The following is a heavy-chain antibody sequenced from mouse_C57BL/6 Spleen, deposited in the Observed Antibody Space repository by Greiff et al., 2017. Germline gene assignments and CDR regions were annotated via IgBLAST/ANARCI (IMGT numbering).Heavy chain of an antibody. V-gene: IGHV1-22*01. CDR1: GYTFTDYN. Sequence: VQLQQSGPELVKPGASVTMSCKASGYTFTDYNMHWVKQSHGKSLEWIGYINPNNGGSSYNQKFKGKATLTVNKSASTAYMEHRILTSEDSAVYCWARTYYEGAWFDYWGRGTLNSVSA. D-gene: IGHD2-10*01. CDR2: INPNNGGS. J-gene: IGHJ3*01. CDR3: ARTYYEGAWFDY.